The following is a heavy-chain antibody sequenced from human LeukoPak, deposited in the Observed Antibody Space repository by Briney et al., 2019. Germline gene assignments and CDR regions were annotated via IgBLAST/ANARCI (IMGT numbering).Heavy chain of an antibody. D-gene: IGHD6-13*01. J-gene: IGHJ4*02. CDR1: GFTFGDYA. CDR3: TRDGQQLEAFDY. CDR2: IRSKAYGGTT. Sequence: RSQRLSCTASGFTFGDYAMSWSRQAPGKGLEWVVFIRSKAYGGTTEYAASVKGRFTVSRDDSKSIAYLQMNSLKTEDTAVYYCTRDGQQLEAFDYWGQGTLVTVSS. V-gene: IGHV3-49*03.